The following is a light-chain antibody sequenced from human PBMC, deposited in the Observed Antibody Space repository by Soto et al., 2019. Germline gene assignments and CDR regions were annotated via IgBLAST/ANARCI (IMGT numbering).Light chain of an antibody. CDR3: CSYAGSRLNHV. CDR2: EGS. Sequence: AIFYTKTSSDLRRYKLVSWYKQKPGKAPKLMIYEGSKRTSGVSKRFSGSKSGNTAYLTISGLQAEEEDDYYCCSYAGSRLNHVLGTGIKVTAL. J-gene: IGLJ1*01. CDR1: SSDLRRYKL. V-gene: IGLV2-23*01.